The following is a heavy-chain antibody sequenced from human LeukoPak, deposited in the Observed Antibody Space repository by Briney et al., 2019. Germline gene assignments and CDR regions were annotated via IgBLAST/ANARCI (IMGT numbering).Heavy chain of an antibody. J-gene: IGHJ4*02. Sequence: SRTLSLTCTVSGGSISSGDYYWSWIRQPPGKGLEWIGYIYYSGSTYYNPSLKSRVTISVDTSKNQFSLKLSSVTAADTAVYYCARAYYDFWSGYYFDYWGQGTLVTVSS. V-gene: IGHV4-30-4*01. CDR2: IYYSGST. D-gene: IGHD3-3*01. CDR1: GGSISSGDYY. CDR3: ARAYYDFWSGYYFDY.